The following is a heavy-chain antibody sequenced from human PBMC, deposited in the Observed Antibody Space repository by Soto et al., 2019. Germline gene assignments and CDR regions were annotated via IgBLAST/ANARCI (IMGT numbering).Heavy chain of an antibody. CDR3: ARGRTVSSIGPLLV. CDR1: GYNFFDYG. CDR2: VSPKSGNT. D-gene: IGHD1-1*01. Sequence: QIQLVQSGAEVKKPGASVKVYCKASGYNFFDYGVSWVRQAPGQGLEWMGWVSPKSGNTDYARKVQSRVTMTTDTSPRTAYMELRGLRSADTAVYYCARGRTVSSIGPLLVWGQGTLVSVSS. V-gene: IGHV1-18*01. J-gene: IGHJ1*01.